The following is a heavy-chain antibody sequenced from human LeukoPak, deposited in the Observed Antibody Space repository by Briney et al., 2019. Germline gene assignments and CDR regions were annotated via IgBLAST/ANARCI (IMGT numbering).Heavy chain of an antibody. CDR2: IYYSGST. J-gene: IGHJ4*02. CDR1: GGSISSYY. D-gene: IGHD3-22*01. V-gene: IGHV4-59*08. CDR3: ARHAYYYDSSGYYDY. Sequence: PSETQSLTCTVSGGSISSYYWSWIRQPPGKGLEWIGYIYYSGSTNYNPSLKSRVTISVDTSKNQFTLELSSVTAADTAVYYCARHAYYYDSSGYYDYWGQGSLVSVYS.